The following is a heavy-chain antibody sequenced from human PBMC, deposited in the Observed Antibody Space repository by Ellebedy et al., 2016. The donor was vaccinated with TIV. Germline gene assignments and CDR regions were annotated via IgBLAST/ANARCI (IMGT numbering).Heavy chain of an antibody. J-gene: IGHJ4*02. V-gene: IGHV1-24*01. D-gene: IGHD3-10*01. Sequence: ASVTVSCXVSGYTLTELSMHWVRQAPGKGLEWMGGFDPEDGETIYAQKFQGRVTMTEDTSTDTAYMELSSLRSEDTAVYYCAKDRMSYYYGSGSFFRMLSAPPKEIDYWGQGTLVTVSS. CDR3: AKDRMSYYYGSGSFFRMLSAPPKEIDY. CDR2: FDPEDGET. CDR1: GYTLTELS.